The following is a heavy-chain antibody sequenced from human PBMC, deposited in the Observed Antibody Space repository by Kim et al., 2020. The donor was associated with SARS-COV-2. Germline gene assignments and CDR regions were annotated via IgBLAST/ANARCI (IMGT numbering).Heavy chain of an antibody. D-gene: IGHD3-3*01. V-gene: IGHV4-39*07. Sequence: SRVTISVDTSKNQFSLKLSSVTAADTAVYYCARDTAGDFWSGYRQWYFDLWGRGTLVTVSS. J-gene: IGHJ2*01. CDR3: ARDTAGDFWSGYRQWYFDL.